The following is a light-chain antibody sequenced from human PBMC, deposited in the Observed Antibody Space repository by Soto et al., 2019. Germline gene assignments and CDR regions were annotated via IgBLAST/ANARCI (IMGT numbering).Light chain of an antibody. J-gene: IGKJ1*01. CDR3: QQRSSWPPT. CDR1: QSVSRY. V-gene: IGKV3-11*01. Sequence: EIVLTQSPATLSLSPGERATISCRASQSVSRYLAWYQQRPGQAPRIIIYDTSNRVTGIPARFSGSGSGTDFTLTISSLEPEDFAVYYCQQRSSWPPTFGQGTKVDIK. CDR2: DTS.